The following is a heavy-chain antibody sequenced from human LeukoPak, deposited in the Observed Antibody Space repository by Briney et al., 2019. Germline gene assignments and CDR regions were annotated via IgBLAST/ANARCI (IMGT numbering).Heavy chain of an antibody. D-gene: IGHD4-17*01. CDR1: GFIFSDYG. Sequence: PGGTLRLSCAASGFIFSDYGMSWVRQAPGKGLEWVAFIRYDGSNKYYADSVKGRFTISRDNSKNTLYLQMNSLRAEDTAVYYCAKDLTTVTPLGYWGQGTLVTVSS. CDR3: AKDLTTVTPLGY. CDR2: IRYDGSNK. V-gene: IGHV3-30*02. J-gene: IGHJ4*02.